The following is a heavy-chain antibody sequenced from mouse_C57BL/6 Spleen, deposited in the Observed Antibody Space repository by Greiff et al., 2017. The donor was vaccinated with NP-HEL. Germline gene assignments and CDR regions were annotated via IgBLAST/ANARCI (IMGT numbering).Heavy chain of an antibody. D-gene: IGHD2-2*01. CDR1: GYTFTSYW. J-gene: IGHJ2*01. CDR3: ARGGIYYGYLFDY. V-gene: IGHV1-55*01. CDR2: IYPGSGST. Sequence: QVQLQQSGAELVKPGASVKMSCKASGYTFTSYWITWVKQRPGQGLEWIGDIYPGSGSTNYNEKFKSKATLTVDTSSSTAYMQLSSLTSEDSAVYYCARGGIYYGYLFDYWGQGTTLTVSS.